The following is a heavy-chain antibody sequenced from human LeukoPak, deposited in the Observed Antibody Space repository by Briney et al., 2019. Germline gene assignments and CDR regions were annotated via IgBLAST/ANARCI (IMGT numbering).Heavy chain of an antibody. CDR1: GFTFSSYW. CDR2: ISSSSSYI. J-gene: IGHJ6*03. Sequence: PGGSLRLSCAASGFTFSSYWMSWVRQAPGKGLEWVSSISSSSSYIYYADSVKGRFTISRDNAKNSVYLQMNSLRAEDSAVYYCARVPGSSPVGYMDVWGKGTTVTVSS. V-gene: IGHV3-21*06. CDR3: ARVPGSSPVGYMDV. D-gene: IGHD1-26*01.